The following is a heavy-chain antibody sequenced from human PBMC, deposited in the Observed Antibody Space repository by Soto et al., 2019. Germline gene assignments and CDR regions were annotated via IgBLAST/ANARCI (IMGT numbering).Heavy chain of an antibody. J-gene: IGHJ6*02. CDR2: ISTYNGDT. CDR3: ARQGSWPYYYYGLDV. Sequence: QVQLVQSGPEVKKPGASVKVSCEASGYTFTTSGISWVRQAPGQGLEWMGWISTYNGDTNSAQKFQGRVTMTADTSTGTVYMGLMSLKSDDTAVYYCARQGSWPYYYYGLDVRGQGTTVTVSS. D-gene: IGHD1-26*01. V-gene: IGHV1-18*01. CDR1: GYTFTTSG.